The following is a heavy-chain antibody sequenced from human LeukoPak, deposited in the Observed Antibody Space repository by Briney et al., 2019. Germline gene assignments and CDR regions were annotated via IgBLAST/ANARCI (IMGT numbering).Heavy chain of an antibody. J-gene: IGHJ5*02. D-gene: IGHD3-22*01. CDR3: ARTFYAPYYDSSADWFDP. CDR2: IYYSGST. Sequence: SETLSLTCTVSGGSISSSSYYWSWIRQPPGKGLEWIGYIYYSGSTNYNPSLKSRVTISVDTSKNQFSLKLSSVTAADTAVYYCARTFYAPYYDSSADWFDPWGQGTLVTVSS. CDR1: GGSISSSSYY. V-gene: IGHV4-61*01.